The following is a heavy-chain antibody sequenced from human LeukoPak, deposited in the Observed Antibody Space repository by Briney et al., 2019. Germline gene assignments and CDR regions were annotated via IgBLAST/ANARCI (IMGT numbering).Heavy chain of an antibody. CDR2: IKQDGNEK. Sequence: PGGSLRLSCAASGFTFSSYWMSWVRQAPGKGLEWLANIKQDGNEKYYVDSVEGRFTISRDNAKNSLYLQMNSLRAEDTAVYYCAKRPGYCSGGSCFPFDYWGQGTVVTVSS. V-gene: IGHV3-7*05. D-gene: IGHD2-15*01. J-gene: IGHJ4*02. CDR1: GFTFSSYW. CDR3: AKRPGYCSGGSCFPFDY.